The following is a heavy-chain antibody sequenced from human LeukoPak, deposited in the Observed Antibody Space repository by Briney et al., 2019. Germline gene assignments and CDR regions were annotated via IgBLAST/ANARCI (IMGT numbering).Heavy chain of an antibody. J-gene: IGHJ4*02. D-gene: IGHD7-27*01. CDR1: GHNFPSYG. Sequence: ASVKVSCKASGHNFPSYGISWMRQAPGQGLEWMGWISPNNGNTNYAKKYQGRITVTKDTSTTKAIMELGSLTSGDTAVCYCVRGDRFFDYWGEGTLVTVSS. CDR3: VRGDRFFDY. CDR2: ISPNNGNT. V-gene: IGHV1-18*01.